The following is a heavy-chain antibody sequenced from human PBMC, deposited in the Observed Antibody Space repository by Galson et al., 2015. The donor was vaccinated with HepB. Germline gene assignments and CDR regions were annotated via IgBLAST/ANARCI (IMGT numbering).Heavy chain of an antibody. J-gene: IGHJ4*02. CDR3: ARDRTYCGSPSCSRMGPNY. CDR1: GFAFTKYG. CDR2: IWSDGSDK. V-gene: IGHV3-33*01. D-gene: IGHD2-2*01. Sequence: LRLSCATSGFAFTKYGMHWVRQAPGKGLEWVALIWSDGSDKNYADSVKGRFTISRDNSKNTVSLQMDSLRAEDTAVYYCARDRTYCGSPSCSRMGPNYWGQGTLVTVSS.